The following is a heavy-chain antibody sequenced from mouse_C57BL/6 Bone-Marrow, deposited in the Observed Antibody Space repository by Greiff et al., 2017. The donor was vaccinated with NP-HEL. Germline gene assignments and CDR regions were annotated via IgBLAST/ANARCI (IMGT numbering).Heavy chain of an antibody. Sequence: QVQLQQSGAELARPGASVKMSCKASSYTFTSYTMHWVKQRPGQGLEWIGYINPSSGYTKYNQKFKDKPTLTADKSSSTAYMQLSSLTSEDSAVYYCARPHERYFDYWGQGTTLTVSS. CDR1: SYTFTSYT. CDR2: INPSSGYT. CDR3: ARPHERYFDY. V-gene: IGHV1-4*01. J-gene: IGHJ2*01.